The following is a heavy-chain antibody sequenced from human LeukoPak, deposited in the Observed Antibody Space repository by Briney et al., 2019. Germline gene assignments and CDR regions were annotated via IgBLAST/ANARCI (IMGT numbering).Heavy chain of an antibody. D-gene: IGHD3-16*01. CDR1: GFSFDDYG. Sequence: GALRLSCAASGFSFDDYGMSWVRQAPGKGLEWVSAISGSGGSTYYADSVKGRFTISRDNSKSTLYLQMNSLRAEDTAVYYCAKDWGEYFDYVWGSFTSFDSWGQGTLVTVSS. CDR3: AKDWGEYFDYVWGSFTSFDS. CDR2: ISGSGGST. V-gene: IGHV3-23*01. J-gene: IGHJ4*02.